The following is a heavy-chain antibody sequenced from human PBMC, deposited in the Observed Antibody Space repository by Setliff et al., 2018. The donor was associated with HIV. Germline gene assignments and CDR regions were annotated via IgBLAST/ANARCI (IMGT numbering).Heavy chain of an antibody. D-gene: IGHD3-22*01. CDR3: ARWREDRRDFDY. Sequence: ASVKVSCKTSGYTFPDYYLHWVRQAPGQGLEWMGRISPNSGGTNYAQKFQGRVTITADKSTSTAYMELSSLRSEDTAVYYCARWREDRRDFDYWGQGTLVTVSS. CDR2: ISPNSGGT. J-gene: IGHJ4*02. CDR1: GYTFPDYY. V-gene: IGHV1-2*06.